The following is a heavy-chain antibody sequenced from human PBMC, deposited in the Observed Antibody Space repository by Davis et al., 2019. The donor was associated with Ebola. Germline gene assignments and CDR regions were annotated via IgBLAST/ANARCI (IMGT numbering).Heavy chain of an antibody. CDR1: GFTFSSYW. J-gene: IGHJ4*02. V-gene: IGHV3-74*01. Sequence: PGGSLRLSCAASGFTFSSYWMHWVRQAPGKGLVWVSRINSDGSSTSYADSVKGRFTISRDNAKNTLYLQMNSLRAEDTAVYYCAKHGKGGSYSFSYFDYWGQGTLVTVSS. CDR2: INSDGSST. D-gene: IGHD1-26*01. CDR3: AKHGKGGSYSFSYFDY.